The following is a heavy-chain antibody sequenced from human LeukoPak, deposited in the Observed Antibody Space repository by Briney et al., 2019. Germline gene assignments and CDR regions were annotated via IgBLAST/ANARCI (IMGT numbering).Heavy chain of an antibody. J-gene: IGHJ4*02. D-gene: IGHD3-22*01. CDR1: GFTFSSYG. CDR2: IWYDGTNK. V-gene: IGHV3-33*01. CDR3: ARAAYDSSGYLTL. Sequence: GGSLRLSCAASGFTFSSYGMHWVRQAPGKGLEWVAVIWYDGTNKYYADSVKGRFTISRDNSKNTLHLQMNSLRVEDTSMYYCARAAYDSSGYLTLWGRGTLVTVSS.